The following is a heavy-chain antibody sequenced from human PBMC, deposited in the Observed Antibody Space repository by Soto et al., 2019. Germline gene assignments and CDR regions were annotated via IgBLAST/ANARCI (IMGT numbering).Heavy chain of an antibody. CDR3: ARSIGHYLIDDY. V-gene: IGHV1-3*05. Sequence: QVQLVQSGAEEKKPGASVKVSCKASGYTFTSYAMHWVRQATGQRLEWMGWINAGNGNTKYSQKFQGRVTITRDTSASTAYMELSSLRSEDSVVYYCARSIGHYLIDDYWGQGTLVTVSS. CDR2: INAGNGNT. J-gene: IGHJ4*02. CDR1: GYTFTSYA. D-gene: IGHD3-22*01.